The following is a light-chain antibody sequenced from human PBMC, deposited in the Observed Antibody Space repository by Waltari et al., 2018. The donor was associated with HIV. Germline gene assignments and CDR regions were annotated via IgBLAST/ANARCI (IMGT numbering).Light chain of an antibody. CDR3: QQSYSTPYS. CDR2: AAS. V-gene: IGKV1-39*01. CDR1: QSISSY. J-gene: IGKJ2*03. Sequence: DIQMTQSPSSLSASVGDRVTITCRASQSISSYLNWHQQTPGKAPKLLIYAASSLQSGVPSRFSGSGSGTDFTLTISSLQPEDFATYYCQQSYSTPYSFGQGTKLEIK.